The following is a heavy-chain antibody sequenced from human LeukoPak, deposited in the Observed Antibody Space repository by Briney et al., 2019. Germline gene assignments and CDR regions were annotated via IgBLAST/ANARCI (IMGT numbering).Heavy chain of an antibody. J-gene: IGHJ4*02. Sequence: GGSLRLSCAASGFTFSSFWMHWVRQAPGKGLVWVSRINGDGSSTNYADSVKGRFTISRDNAKNSLYLQMNSLRAEDTAVYYCARGLLAAAGIDYWGQGALVTVSS. CDR2: INGDGSST. CDR3: ARGLLAAAGIDY. V-gene: IGHV3-74*01. D-gene: IGHD6-13*01. CDR1: GFTFSSFW.